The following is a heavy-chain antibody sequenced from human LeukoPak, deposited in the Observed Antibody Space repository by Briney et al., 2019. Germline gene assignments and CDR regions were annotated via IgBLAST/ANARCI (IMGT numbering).Heavy chain of an antibody. CDR3: ARDGGSSWYYFDY. CDR2: INPNSGGT. J-gene: IGHJ4*02. CDR1: GYTFTGYY. Sequence: GASVKVSCKASGYTFTGYYMHWVRQAPGQGLEWMGWINPNSGGTNYAQKFQGRVTMTRDTSISTAYMKLSRLRSDDTTVYYCARDGGSSWYYFDYWGQGTLVTVSS. D-gene: IGHD6-13*01. V-gene: IGHV1-2*02.